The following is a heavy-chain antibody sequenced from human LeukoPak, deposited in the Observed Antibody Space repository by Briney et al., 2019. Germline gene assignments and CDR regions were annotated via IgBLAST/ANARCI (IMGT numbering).Heavy chain of an antibody. CDR3: AADLGIAAAGTGAFDI. Sequence: ASVKVSCKASGFTFTSSAVQWVRQARGQRLEWIGWIVVGSGNTNYAQKFQERVTITRDMSTSTAYMELSSLRSEDTAVYYCAADLGIAAAGTGAFDIWGPGTMVTVSS. CDR1: GFTFTSSA. D-gene: IGHD6-13*01. J-gene: IGHJ3*02. CDR2: IVVGSGNT. V-gene: IGHV1-58*01.